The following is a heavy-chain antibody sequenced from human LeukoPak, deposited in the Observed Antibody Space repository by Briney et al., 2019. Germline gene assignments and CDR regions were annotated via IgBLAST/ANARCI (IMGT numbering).Heavy chain of an antibody. Sequence: QAGGSLRLSCAASGFTFSSYSMNWVRQAPGKGLEWVSSISSSSSYIYYADSVKGRFTISRDNAKNSLYLQMNSLRAEDTAVYYCARGHGGGDWDYWGQGTLVTVSS. CDR3: ARGHGGGDWDY. CDR1: GFTFSSYS. V-gene: IGHV3-21*01. CDR2: ISSSSSYI. D-gene: IGHD2-21*01. J-gene: IGHJ4*02.